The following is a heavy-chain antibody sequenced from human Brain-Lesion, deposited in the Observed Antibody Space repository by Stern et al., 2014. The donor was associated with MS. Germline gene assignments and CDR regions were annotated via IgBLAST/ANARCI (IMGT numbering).Heavy chain of an antibody. Sequence: ESGPALVTPTHTLTLTCTFSGVSLRTDGVGVGWVRQPPGQALKGLALTYWDNDKRYSPALRSRLTITKDTSRNQVVLTMTNMDPVDTATYYCAHRRPHYASWDNGDFDYWGQGALVTVSS. CDR2: TYWDNDK. CDR3: AHRRPHYASWDNGDFDY. V-gene: IGHV2-5*02. D-gene: IGHD3-3*01. J-gene: IGHJ4*02. CDR1: GVSLRTDGVG.